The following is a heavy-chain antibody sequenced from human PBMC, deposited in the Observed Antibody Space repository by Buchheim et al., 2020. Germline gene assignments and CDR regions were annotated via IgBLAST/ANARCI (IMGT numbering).Heavy chain of an antibody. CDR3: AKDRGYSGYDLVDY. CDR2: ITYDGSNK. J-gene: IGHJ4*02. Sequence: QVQLVESGGGVVQPGRSLRLSCAASGFTFSSYGMHWVRQAPGKGLEWVAVITYDGSNKYYADSVKGRFTISRDNSKNTLYLEMNSLRAKDTPVYYCAKDRGYSGYDLVDYCGQGTL. D-gene: IGHD5-12*01. CDR1: GFTFSSYG. V-gene: IGHV3-30*18.